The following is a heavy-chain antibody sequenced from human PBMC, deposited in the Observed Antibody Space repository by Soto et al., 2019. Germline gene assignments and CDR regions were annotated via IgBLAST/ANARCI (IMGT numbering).Heavy chain of an antibody. Sequence: QVQPQESGPGLVKPSQTLSLTCTVSGGSISSGGYYWSWIRQHPGKGLEWIGYIYYSGSTYYNPSLKSRVTISVDTSKNQFSLKLSSVTAADTAVYYCARCYDDTQVGASHNNWFDPWGQGTLVTVSS. CDR2: IYYSGST. J-gene: IGHJ5*02. CDR1: GGSISSGGYY. V-gene: IGHV4-31*03. D-gene: IGHD3-16*01. CDR3: ARCYDDTQVGASHNNWFDP.